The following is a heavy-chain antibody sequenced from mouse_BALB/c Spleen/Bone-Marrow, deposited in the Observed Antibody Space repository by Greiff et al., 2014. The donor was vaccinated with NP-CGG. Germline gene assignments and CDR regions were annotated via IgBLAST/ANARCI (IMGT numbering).Heavy chain of an antibody. V-gene: IGHV1-7*01. Sequence: QVQLQQSGAELAKPGASVKMSCKASGYTFTSYWIHWVKQRPGQGLEWIGYINPSTGYTEYNQNFKDKATLTADKSSSTAYMQLSSLTSEDSAVYYCARRAYGSYGFPYWGQGTLVTVSA. J-gene: IGHJ3*01. CDR3: ARRAYGSYGFPY. CDR2: INPSTGYT. D-gene: IGHD1-1*01. CDR1: GYTFTSYW.